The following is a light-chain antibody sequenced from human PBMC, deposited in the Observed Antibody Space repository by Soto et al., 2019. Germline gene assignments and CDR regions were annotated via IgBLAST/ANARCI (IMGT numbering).Light chain of an antibody. CDR3: QHAAGLRALT. CDR2: HTS. J-gene: IGKJ4*01. V-gene: IGKV1-12*01. Sequence: DIQMTQSPPYVSASVGDRVTFSCRASQDAGSWLSWFHQKPGGAPNLLIFHTSRKKSGVPPRFAGRGSGTEFTLTISSLQPEDFGTYYCQHAAGLRALTFGGGTAVEI. CDR1: QDAGSW.